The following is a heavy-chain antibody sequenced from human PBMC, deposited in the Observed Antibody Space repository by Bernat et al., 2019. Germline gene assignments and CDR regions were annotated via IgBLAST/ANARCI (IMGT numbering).Heavy chain of an antibody. CDR2: IWYDGSKK. CDR3: ARDPGVRSYYFDL. Sequence: QVQLVESGGGVVQPGTSLRLSCVASGYTFSSYGLHWVHQAPGKGLEWVAVIWYDGSKKYYPDSVKGRFTISRDDSKNTLYLQMTSLRAEDTAVYYCARDPGVRSYYFDLWGQGALVTVSS. V-gene: IGHV3-33*01. J-gene: IGHJ4*02. CDR1: GYTFSSYG. D-gene: IGHD3-10*01.